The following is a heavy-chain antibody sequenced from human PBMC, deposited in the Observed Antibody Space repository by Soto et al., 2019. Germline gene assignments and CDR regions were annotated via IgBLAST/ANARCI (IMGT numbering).Heavy chain of an antibody. Sequence: EVQLLESGGGLVQPGGSLRLSCAASGFTFSSYAMSWVRQAPGKGLEWVSAISGSGGSTYYADSEKGRFTISRDNSENPLRLQRNSLRAEDTAVYYCAEVSNSANYDCSGGSCSYYWGQGALVTVSS. CDR1: GFTFSSYA. V-gene: IGHV3-23*01. J-gene: IGHJ4*02. D-gene: IGHD2-15*01. CDR3: AEVSNSANYDCSGGSCSYY. CDR2: ISGSGGST.